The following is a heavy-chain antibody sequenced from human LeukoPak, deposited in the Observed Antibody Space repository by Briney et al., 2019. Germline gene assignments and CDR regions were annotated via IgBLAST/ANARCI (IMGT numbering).Heavy chain of an antibody. Sequence: GASVKVSCKASGYTFTGYYIHWVRQAPGLGLEWMGWINPNGGETIYAQKFQGRVTMTEDTSTDTAYMELSSLRSEDTAVYYCATESLDYYYDSSGYPLDYWGQGTLVTVSS. D-gene: IGHD3-22*01. CDR1: GYTFTGYY. CDR2: INPNGGET. V-gene: IGHV1-2*02. CDR3: ATESLDYYYDSSGYPLDY. J-gene: IGHJ4*02.